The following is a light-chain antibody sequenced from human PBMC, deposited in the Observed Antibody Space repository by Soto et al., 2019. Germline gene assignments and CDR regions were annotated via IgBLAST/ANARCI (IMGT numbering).Light chain of an antibody. CDR1: QSISTW. V-gene: IGKV1-5*03. CDR2: KAF. Sequence: DTQMTQSPSTLSASVGDRVTITCRASQSISTWLALYQQRPGRAPKLLIYKAFRLQSGVQSRFSASGSGTEFTLTISILQPDDFATYYCQQYSSSFSTFGQGTKVEIK. J-gene: IGKJ1*01. CDR3: QQYSSSFST.